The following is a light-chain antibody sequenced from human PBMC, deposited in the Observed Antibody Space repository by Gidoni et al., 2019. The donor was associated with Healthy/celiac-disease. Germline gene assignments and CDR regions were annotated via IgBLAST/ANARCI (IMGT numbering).Light chain of an antibody. CDR3: GTLDSSLSAVV. Sequence: QSVLTQPPSVSAAPGQKVTISCSGSSSNIGNNYVSWYQQLPGTAPKLLIYANNKRPSGIPDRFSGSKSGTSATLGITGLQTGDEADYYCGTLDSSLSAVVFGGGTKLTVL. CDR1: SSNIGNNY. CDR2: ANN. J-gene: IGLJ2*01. V-gene: IGLV1-51*01.